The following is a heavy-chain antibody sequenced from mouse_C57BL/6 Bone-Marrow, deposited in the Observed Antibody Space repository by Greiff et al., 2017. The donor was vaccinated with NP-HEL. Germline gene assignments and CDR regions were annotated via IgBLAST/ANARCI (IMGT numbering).Heavy chain of an antibody. J-gene: IGHJ1*03. V-gene: IGHV1-74*01. Sequence: QVQLQQPGAELVKPGASVKVSCKASGYTFTSYWMHWVKQRPGQGLEWIGRIHPSDSDTNYNQKFKGKATLTVDKSSSTAYMQLSILTSEDSAVYYCAIEFTTVVARGYFDVWGTGTTVTVSS. D-gene: IGHD1-1*01. CDR3: AIEFTTVVARGYFDV. CDR2: IHPSDSDT. CDR1: GYTFTSYW.